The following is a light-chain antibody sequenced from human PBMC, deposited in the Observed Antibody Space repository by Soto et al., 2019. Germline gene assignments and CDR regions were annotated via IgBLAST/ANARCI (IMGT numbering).Light chain of an antibody. Sequence: LTQSPSSLSASVGDRVTITCRASQGLSSYLAWYQQKPGKAPKLLIYAASTLQSGVPSRFSGSGSETDFTLTISSLQAEDFATYYCQQVNSYPLTFGGGTKVEI. CDR3: QQVNSYPLT. CDR1: QGLSSY. CDR2: AAS. J-gene: IGKJ4*01. V-gene: IGKV1-9*01.